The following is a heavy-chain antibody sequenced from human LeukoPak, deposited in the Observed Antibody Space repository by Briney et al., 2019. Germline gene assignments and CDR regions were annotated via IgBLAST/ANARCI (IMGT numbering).Heavy chain of an antibody. J-gene: IGHJ3*02. CDR1: GYTLTSYA. V-gene: IGHV1-18*01. D-gene: IGHD3-22*01. CDR2: ISVYNGNR. CDR3: ARQTYYYDSSGYSPNAFDI. Sequence: ASVKVSCKTSGYTLTSYAMNWVRQAPGQGLEWMGWISVYNGNRNYAQKLQGRVTMTTDTSTGTAYMELRSLRPDDTAVYYCARQTYYYDSSGYSPNAFDIWGQGTMVTVSS.